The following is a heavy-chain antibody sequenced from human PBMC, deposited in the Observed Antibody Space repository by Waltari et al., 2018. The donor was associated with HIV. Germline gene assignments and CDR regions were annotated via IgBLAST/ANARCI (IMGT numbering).Heavy chain of an antibody. J-gene: IGHJ3*02. Sequence: EVQLVESGGGLVRPGGSLRLSCAASGFTVSSHHMGWVRQTPGKGLEKGSVMYSGGTKHYADSVNGRFTISRDSSKSALYLQMNTLRAEDTALYYCARVDRAGTTSGWDVFDIWGQGTMVTVSS. D-gene: IGHD1-1*01. V-gene: IGHV3-66*01. CDR1: GFTVSSHH. CDR3: ARVDRAGTTSGWDVFDI. CDR2: MYSGGTK.